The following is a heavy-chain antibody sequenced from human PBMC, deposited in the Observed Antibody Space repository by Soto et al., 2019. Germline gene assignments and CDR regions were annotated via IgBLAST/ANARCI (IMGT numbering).Heavy chain of an antibody. V-gene: IGHV3-64D*06. CDR3: VKGNWAYRYNNWFDP. D-gene: IGHD5-18*01. CDR2: LSGDGCST. J-gene: IGHJ5*02. CDR1: GFTFRSYA. Sequence: GGSLRLSCSASGFTFRSYAIHWVRQAPGKGLEYVSALSGDGCSTYYADSVKGRFTVFRDNSKNTLFLQMSSLRVEDTAVYYCVKGNWAYRYNNWFDPWGQGTLVTVS.